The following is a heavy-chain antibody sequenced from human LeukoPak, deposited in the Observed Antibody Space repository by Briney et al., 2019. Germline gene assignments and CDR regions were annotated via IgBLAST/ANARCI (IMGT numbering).Heavy chain of an antibody. V-gene: IGHV3-30-3*01. Sequence: PGGSLRLSCAASGFTFSSYAMHWVRQAPGKGLEWVAVISYDGSNKYYADSVKGRFTISRDNSKNTLYLQMNSLRAEDTAVYYCASFYGSRSYYSFDAFDIWGQGTMVTVSS. J-gene: IGHJ3*02. D-gene: IGHD3-10*01. CDR3: ASFYGSRSYYSFDAFDI. CDR1: GFTFSSYA. CDR2: ISYDGSNK.